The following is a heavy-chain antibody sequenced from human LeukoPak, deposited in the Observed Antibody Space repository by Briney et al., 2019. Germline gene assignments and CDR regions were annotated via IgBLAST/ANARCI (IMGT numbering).Heavy chain of an antibody. CDR1: GFTFSSYA. Sequence: GGSLRLSRAASGFTFSSYAMSWVRQAPGKGLEWVSAISGSGGSTYYADSVKGRFTISRDNSKNTLYLQMNSLRADDTAVYYCASRTTYYYDSSGFSDYWGQGTLVTVSS. CDR2: ISGSGGST. V-gene: IGHV3-23*01. CDR3: ASRTTYYYDSSGFSDY. D-gene: IGHD3-22*01. J-gene: IGHJ4*02.